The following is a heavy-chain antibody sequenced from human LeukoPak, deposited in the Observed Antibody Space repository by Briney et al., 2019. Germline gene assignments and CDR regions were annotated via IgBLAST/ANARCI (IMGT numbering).Heavy chain of an antibody. CDR2: ICYSGST. CDR3: ARDGSYYGMDV. J-gene: IGHJ6*02. CDR1: GGSISSYY. V-gene: IGHV4-59*01. Sequence: PSETLSLTCTVSGGSISSYYWSWIRQPPGKGLEWIGYICYSGSTNYNPSLKSRVTISVDTSKNQFSLKLSSVTAADTAVYYCARDGSYYGMDVWGQGTTVTVSS. D-gene: IGHD3-10*01.